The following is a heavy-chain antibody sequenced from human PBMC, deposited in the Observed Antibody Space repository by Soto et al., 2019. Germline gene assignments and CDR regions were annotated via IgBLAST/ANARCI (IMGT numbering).Heavy chain of an antibody. Sequence: QVQLVQSGAEVKKPGASVKVSCKASGYTFTSYGISWVRQAPGQGLEWMGWISANNGNTNYAQKLQGRVTMTTDTSTSTAHMELSSLRSDDTAEYYCARELRYFGWPGTQGAFESWGQGTMVTVSS. V-gene: IGHV1-18*01. CDR1: GYTFTSYG. D-gene: IGHD3-9*01. CDR2: ISANNGNT. J-gene: IGHJ3*02. CDR3: ARELRYFGWPGTQGAFES.